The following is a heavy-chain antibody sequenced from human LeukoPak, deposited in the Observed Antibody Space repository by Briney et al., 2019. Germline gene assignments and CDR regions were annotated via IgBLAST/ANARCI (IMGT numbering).Heavy chain of an antibody. V-gene: IGHV3-48*01. CDR2: ISSSSSTI. D-gene: IGHD5-18*01. CDR1: GFTFSSCG. Sequence: PGGSLRLSCAASGFTFSSCGMNWVRQAPGKGLEWVSYISSSSSTIYYADSVKGRFTISRDNAKNSLYLQMNSLRAEDTAVYYCARDRDVDTAMPWGKGTTVTVSS. J-gene: IGHJ6*04. CDR3: ARDRDVDTAMP.